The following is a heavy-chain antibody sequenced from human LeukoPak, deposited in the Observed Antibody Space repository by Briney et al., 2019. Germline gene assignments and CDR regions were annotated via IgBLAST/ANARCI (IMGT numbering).Heavy chain of an antibody. D-gene: IGHD3-3*01. CDR3: ARGRYDFWSGYYRQYYYGMDV. CDR1: GGSISSYY. Sequence: PSETLSLTCTVSGGSISSYYWSWIRQPPGKGLEWIGYIYYSGSTNYNPSLKSRVTISVDTSKNQFSLKLSSVTAADTAVYYCARGRYDFWSGYYRQYYYGMDVWGQGTTVTVSS. CDR2: IYYSGST. J-gene: IGHJ6*02. V-gene: IGHV4-59*12.